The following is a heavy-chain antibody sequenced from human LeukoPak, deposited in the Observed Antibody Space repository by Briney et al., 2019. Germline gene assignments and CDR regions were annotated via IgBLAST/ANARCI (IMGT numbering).Heavy chain of an antibody. CDR3: ASLDYYDSSGYLP. CDR1: GGSISSHY. J-gene: IGHJ5*02. Sequence: SETLPLTCTVSGGSISSHYWSWIRQPPGKGLEWIGYIYYSGSTNYNPSLKSRVTISVDTSKSQFSLKLSSVTAADTAVYYCASLDYYDSSGYLPWGQGTLVTVSS. V-gene: IGHV4-59*11. CDR2: IYYSGST. D-gene: IGHD3-22*01.